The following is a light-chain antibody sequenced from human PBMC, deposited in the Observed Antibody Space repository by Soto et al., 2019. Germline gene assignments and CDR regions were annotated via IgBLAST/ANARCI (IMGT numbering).Light chain of an antibody. CDR1: QGISSY. V-gene: IGKV1-39*01. Sequence: IQMTKSPSSLSASVGDRVTISCRASQGISSYLSWYQQKPGKAPNLLIYAASSLQSGVPSRFSGSGSGADFTLTISRLQPEDFATYYCLQSYVTPWTFGQGTKVDIK. J-gene: IGKJ1*01. CDR2: AAS. CDR3: LQSYVTPWT.